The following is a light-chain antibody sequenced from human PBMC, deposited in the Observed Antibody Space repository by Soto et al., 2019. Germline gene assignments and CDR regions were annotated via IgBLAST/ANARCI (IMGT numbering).Light chain of an antibody. CDR2: QVS. CDR1: SSDIGGYYY. CDR3: TSYSSSTTFYV. Sequence: QAVVTQPASVSGSPGQSITISCTGTSSDIGGYYYVSWYQHHPGKAPKLMIYQVSNRPSGVSNRFSGSKSGNTASLTISGLQAEDEAVYYCTSYSSSTTFYVFGAGTKLTVL. J-gene: IGLJ1*01. V-gene: IGLV2-14*01.